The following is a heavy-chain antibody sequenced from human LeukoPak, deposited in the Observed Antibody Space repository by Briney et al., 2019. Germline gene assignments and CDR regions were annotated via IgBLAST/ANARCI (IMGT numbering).Heavy chain of an antibody. CDR1: GFTFSSYE. CDR3: ARFYASGSYLDY. V-gene: IGHV3-48*03. J-gene: IGHJ4*02. CDR2: IDSSGSTI. D-gene: IGHD3-10*01. Sequence: GGSLRLSCAASGFTFSSYEMNWVRQAPGKGLEWVSYIDSSGSTIYYADSVKGRFTISRDNAKNSLYLQMNSLRVEDTAVYYCARFYASGSYLDYWGQGTLVTVSS.